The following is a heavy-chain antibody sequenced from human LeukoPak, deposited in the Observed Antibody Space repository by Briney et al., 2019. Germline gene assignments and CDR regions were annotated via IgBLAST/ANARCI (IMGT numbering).Heavy chain of an antibody. D-gene: IGHD6-25*01. V-gene: IGHV4-39*01. CDR2: IYYSGST. J-gene: IGHJ4*02. CDR1: GGSISNNNYY. Sequence: SSETLSLTCTVSGGSISNNNYYWGWIRQPPGKGLEWIGSIYYSGSTYYNPSLKSRVAISVDTSKNQFCLKLSSVTAADTAVYYCARGRLRDPSPFDYWGQGTLVTVSS. CDR3: ARGRLRDPSPFDY.